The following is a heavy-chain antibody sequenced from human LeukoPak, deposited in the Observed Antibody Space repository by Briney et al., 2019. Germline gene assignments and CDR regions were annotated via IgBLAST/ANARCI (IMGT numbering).Heavy chain of an antibody. V-gene: IGHV4-30-2*01. CDR2: IYHSGKA. J-gene: IGHJ3*01. CDR1: GAFISSGGFY. Sequence: SQTLSLTCTGSGAFISSGGFYWSWLRQPPGKGLEWIGYIYHSGKAYYNPSLESRVTISVDRSKNHFSLNLNSVTAADTSVYYCARGGRAFDVWGQGTLISVSP. CDR3: ARGGRAFDV.